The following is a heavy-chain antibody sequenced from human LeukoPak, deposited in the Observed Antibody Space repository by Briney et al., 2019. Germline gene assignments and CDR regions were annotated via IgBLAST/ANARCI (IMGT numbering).Heavy chain of an antibody. V-gene: IGHV3-9*01. D-gene: IGHD3-22*01. CDR2: ISGNSGSI. CDR1: GFTFDDYA. J-gene: IGHJ5*02. Sequence: PGRSLRLSCAASGFTFDDYAMHWVRHAPGKGLEWVSGISGNSGSIVYADSVKGRFTISRDNAKNSLYLQMNSLRAEDTALYYCAKDTSPNYYYSSGFDPWGQGTLVTVSS. CDR3: AKDTSPNYYYSSGFDP.